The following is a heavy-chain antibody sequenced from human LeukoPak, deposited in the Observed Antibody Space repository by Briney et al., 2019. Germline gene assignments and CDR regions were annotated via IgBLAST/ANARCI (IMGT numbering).Heavy chain of an antibody. D-gene: IGHD3-16*01. CDR3: ASLYETSDYPQLV. CDR1: GGSISSYY. CDR2: IYTSGST. J-gene: IGHJ4*02. V-gene: IGHV4-4*07. Sequence: SETLSLTCTVSGGSISSYYWSWIRQPAGKGLEWIGRIYTSGSTNYNPSLKSRVTMSVDTSKNQFSLKLSSVTAADTAVYYCASLYETSDYPQLVWGQGTLVSVSS.